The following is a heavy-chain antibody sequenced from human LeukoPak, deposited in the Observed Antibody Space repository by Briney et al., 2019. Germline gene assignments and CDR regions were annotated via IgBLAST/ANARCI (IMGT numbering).Heavy chain of an antibody. J-gene: IGHJ5*02. Sequence: SVKVSCKASGGTFSSYAISWVRQAPGQGLEWMGGIIPIFGTANYAQKFQGRVTITTDESTSTTYMELSSLRSEDTAVYYCARGKGIDRWFDPWAREPWSPFPQ. V-gene: IGHV1-69*05. CDR3: ARGKGIDRWFDP. CDR2: IIPIFGTA. CDR1: GGTFSSYA. D-gene: IGHD2-15*01.